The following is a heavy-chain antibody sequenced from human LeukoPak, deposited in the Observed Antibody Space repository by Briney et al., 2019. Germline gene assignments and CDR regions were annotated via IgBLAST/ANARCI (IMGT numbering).Heavy chain of an antibody. V-gene: IGHV3-30*02. D-gene: IGHD3-3*01. CDR3: AKGSGYYTYNWFDP. Sequence: GGSLRLSCVASGFTFSNYAMTWVRQAPGKGLEWVAFIRYDGTNKYYADSVRGRFTISRDDSTNTVYLEMNSLRGEDTAVYYCAKGSGYYTYNWFDPWGQGTLVTVSS. CDR1: GFTFSNYA. J-gene: IGHJ5*02. CDR2: IRYDGTNK.